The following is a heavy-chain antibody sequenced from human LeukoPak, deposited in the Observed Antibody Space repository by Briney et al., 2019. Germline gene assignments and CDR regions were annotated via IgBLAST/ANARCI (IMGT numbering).Heavy chain of an antibody. D-gene: IGHD6-13*01. V-gene: IGHV4-4*02. CDR1: GGSISSSNW. Sequence: PSETLSLTCAVSGGSISSSNWWSWVRQPPGKGLEWIGEIYHSGSTNYNPSLKSRVTISVDKSKNQFSLKLSSVTAADTAVYYCARETLYSSSFDYFDYWGQGTLVTVSS. J-gene: IGHJ4*02. CDR3: ARETLYSSSFDYFDY. CDR2: IYHSGST.